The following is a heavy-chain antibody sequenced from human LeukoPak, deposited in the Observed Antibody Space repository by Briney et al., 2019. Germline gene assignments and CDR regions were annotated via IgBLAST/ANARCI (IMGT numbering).Heavy chain of an antibody. CDR1: GFTFSSYS. CDR3: ARQTGISIDI. CDR2: ISSSSSYI. D-gene: IGHD2/OR15-2a*01. Sequence: PGGSLRLSCVASGFTFSSYSMNWVRHAPGKGLEWVSSISSSSSYIYYADSVKGRFTISRDNAKNSLFLQMNILRAADTAVYYCARQTGISIDIWGQGTMVTVSS. J-gene: IGHJ3*02. V-gene: IGHV3-21*01.